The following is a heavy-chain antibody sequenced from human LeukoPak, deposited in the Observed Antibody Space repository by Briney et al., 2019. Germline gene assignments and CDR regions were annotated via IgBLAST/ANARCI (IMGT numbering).Heavy chain of an antibody. CDR3: ARQKSGGEAGSPGRYYYYGMDV. J-gene: IGHJ6*02. D-gene: IGHD3-10*01. Sequence: PSETLSLTCTVSGGSISSGDYYWGWIRQPPGKGLEWIGYIYYSGSTNYNPSLKSRVTISVDTSKNQFSLKLSSVTAADTAVYYCARQKSGGEAGSPGRYYYYGMDVWGQGTTVTVSS. V-gene: IGHV4-61*05. CDR2: IYYSGST. CDR1: GGSISSGDYY.